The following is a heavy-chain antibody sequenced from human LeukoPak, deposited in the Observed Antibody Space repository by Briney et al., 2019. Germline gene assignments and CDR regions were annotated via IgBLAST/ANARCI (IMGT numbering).Heavy chain of an antibody. J-gene: IGHJ4*02. CDR3: VRTSRSISSDY. D-gene: IGHD3-3*02. Sequence: GGSLRLSCAASGFTSSSYWMSWVRQAPGKGLEWVANIKQDGSVKNYVDSMEGRFTISRDNAKNLLYLQMNSLGAEDTAVYYCVRTSRSISSDYWGQGTQVTVSS. CDR1: GFTSSSYW. V-gene: IGHV3-7*01. CDR2: IKQDGSVK.